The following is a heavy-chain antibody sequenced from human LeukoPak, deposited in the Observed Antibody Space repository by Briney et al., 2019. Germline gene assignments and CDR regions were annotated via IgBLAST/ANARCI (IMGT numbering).Heavy chain of an antibody. CDR1: GGSFSGYY. V-gene: IGHV4-34*01. CDR3: ARGSKKYCSSTGCQAFDP. Sequence: SETLSLTCAVYGGSFSGYYWSWIRQPPGKGLEWIGEINHSGSTNYNPSLKSRVTISVDTSKNQFSLKLSSVTAADTAVYYCARGSKKYCSSTGCQAFDPWGQGTLVTVSS. CDR2: INHSGST. D-gene: IGHD2-2*01. J-gene: IGHJ5*02.